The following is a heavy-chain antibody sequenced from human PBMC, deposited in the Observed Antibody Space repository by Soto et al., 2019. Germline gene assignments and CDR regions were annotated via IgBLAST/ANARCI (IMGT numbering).Heavy chain of an antibody. J-gene: IGHJ4*02. Sequence: GASVKVSCKASGGTFSSYAISWVRQAPGQGLEWMGGIIPIFGTANYAQKFQGRVTITADESTSTAYMELSSLRSEDTAVYYCASSNSGHYDYVWGSSPDYWGQGTLVTVSS. V-gene: IGHV1-69*13. CDR3: ASSNSGHYDYVWGSSPDY. CDR1: GGTFSSYA. CDR2: IIPIFGTA. D-gene: IGHD3-16*01.